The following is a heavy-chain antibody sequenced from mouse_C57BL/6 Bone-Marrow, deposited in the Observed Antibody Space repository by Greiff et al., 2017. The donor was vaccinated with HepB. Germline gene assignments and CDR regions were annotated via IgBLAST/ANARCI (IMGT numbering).Heavy chain of an antibody. Sequence: VKLQESGAELVKPGASVKISCKASGYAFSSYWMNWVKQRPGKGLEWIGQIYPGDGDTNYNGKFKGKATLTADKSSSTAYMQLSSLTSEDSAVYFCARGRIYYGSSPFDYWGQGTTLTVSS. V-gene: IGHV1-80*01. CDR1: GYAFSSYW. CDR3: ARGRIYYGSSPFDY. CDR2: IYPGDGDT. J-gene: IGHJ2*01. D-gene: IGHD1-1*01.